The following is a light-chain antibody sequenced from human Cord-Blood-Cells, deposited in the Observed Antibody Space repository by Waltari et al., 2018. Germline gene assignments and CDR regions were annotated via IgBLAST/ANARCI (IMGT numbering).Light chain of an antibody. Sequence: IALTQSPATLSLSPGERAPLSCRASQSVSSYLAWYQQKPGQAPRLLIYDASNRATGIPARFSGSGSGTDFTLTISSLEPEDFAVYYCQQRSNWLTFGGGTKVEIK. V-gene: IGKV3-11*01. CDR3: QQRSNWLT. CDR2: DAS. CDR1: QSVSSY. J-gene: IGKJ4*01.